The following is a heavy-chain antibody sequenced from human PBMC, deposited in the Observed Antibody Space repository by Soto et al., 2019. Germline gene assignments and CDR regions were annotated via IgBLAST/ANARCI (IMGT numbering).Heavy chain of an antibody. J-gene: IGHJ6*02. CDR3: ARDRDIVVVPAAMEDAFYYYYGMDV. CDR1: GCTFSSYA. Sequence: SVKVSCKASGCTFSSYAISWVRQAPGQGREWMGGIIPIFGTANYAQKFRGRVTITADESTSTAYMELSSLRSEDTAVYYCARDRDIVVVPAAMEDAFYYYYGMDVWGQGTTVTVSS. V-gene: IGHV1-69*13. CDR2: IIPIFGTA. D-gene: IGHD2-2*01.